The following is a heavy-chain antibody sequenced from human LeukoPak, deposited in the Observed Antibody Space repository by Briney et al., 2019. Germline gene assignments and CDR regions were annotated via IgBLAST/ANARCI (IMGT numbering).Heavy chain of an antibody. D-gene: IGHD6-19*01. CDR2: ISPSGGIA. V-gene: IGHV3-23*01. Sequence: PGGSLRLSCAASGFTFSSHGMNWVRQAPGKGLEWVSGISPSGGIAYYTDSVKGRFTISRDNSKNTVSLQMNSLRGEDTAVYYCARDFGARGWLDYWGQGTLVTVSS. CDR3: ARDFGARGWLDY. J-gene: IGHJ4*02. CDR1: GFTFSSHG.